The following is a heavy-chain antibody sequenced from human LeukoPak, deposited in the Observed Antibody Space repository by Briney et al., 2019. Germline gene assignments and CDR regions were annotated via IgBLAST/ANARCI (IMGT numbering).Heavy chain of an antibody. Sequence: GESLTISCAASGYSFTNCWIPWVRQMPGKGLEWMGIIYPGDSDTRYSPSFQGQVTISADKSINTAYLQWNSLKASDTAMYYCARQTSSQGYFDYGGQGTLVTVSS. V-gene: IGHV5-51*01. CDR1: GYSFTNCW. CDR3: ARQTSSQGYFDY. CDR2: IYPGDSDT. J-gene: IGHJ4*02. D-gene: IGHD6-6*01.